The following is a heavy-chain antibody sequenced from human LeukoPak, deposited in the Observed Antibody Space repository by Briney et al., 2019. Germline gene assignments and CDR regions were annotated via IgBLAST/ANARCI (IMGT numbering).Heavy chain of an antibody. CDR2: ISTSSSYI. CDR3: ARDARNIQYYFDY. CDR1: GFTFSSYN. D-gene: IGHD5-24*01. V-gene: IGHV3-21*01. J-gene: IGHJ4*02. Sequence: PGGSLRLSCAASGFTFSSYNMNWVRQAPGKGLEWVSSISTSSSYIYYADSVKGRFTISRDNAKNSLYLQTNSLRAEDTAVYYCARDARNIQYYFDYWGQGTLVTVSS.